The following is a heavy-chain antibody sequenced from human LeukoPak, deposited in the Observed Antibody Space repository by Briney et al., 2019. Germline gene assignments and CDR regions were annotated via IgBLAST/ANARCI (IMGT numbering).Heavy chain of an antibody. Sequence: GESLKISCKGSGYSFTSYWIGWVRQAPGQGLEWMGIINPSHSSTSYAQKFQGRVTMTRDTSTSTVYMELSSLRSEDTAIYYCARGGDYDVWSAYSHTLDGAFDIWGQGTMVTVSS. J-gene: IGHJ3*02. D-gene: IGHD3-3*01. V-gene: IGHV1-46*03. CDR3: ARGGDYDVWSAYSHTLDGAFDI. CDR1: GYSFTSYW. CDR2: INPSHSST.